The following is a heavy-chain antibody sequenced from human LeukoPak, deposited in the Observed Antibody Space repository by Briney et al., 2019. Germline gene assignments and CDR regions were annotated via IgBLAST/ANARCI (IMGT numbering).Heavy chain of an antibody. D-gene: IGHD2-21*01. CDR1: GFTFSSYA. V-gene: IGHV3-23*01. CDR2: ISGSGGST. J-gene: IGHJ4*02. Sequence: PGGSLRLSCAASGFTFSSYAMNWVRQAPGKGLEWVSGISGSGGSTYYADSVKGRFSISRDNSKNTLYLQMNSLTAADTAVYYCAKDPPDLVSVIARGPFDYWGQGTLVTVSS. CDR3: AKDPPDLVSVIARGPFDY.